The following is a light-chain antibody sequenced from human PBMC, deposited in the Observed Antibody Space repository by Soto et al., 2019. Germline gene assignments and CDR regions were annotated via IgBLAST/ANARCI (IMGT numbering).Light chain of an antibody. Sequence: QSVLTQPPSASATPGQMVTISCSGSSSNIGSNYVYWYQQIPGTAPKLLIFNNNQRPSGVPDRFSGSKSGTSASLAITGLQAEDEADYYCQSYDNTLSSSEVIFGGGTKLTVL. CDR2: NNN. CDR1: SSNIGSNY. CDR3: QSYDNTLSSSEVI. J-gene: IGLJ2*01. V-gene: IGLV1-47*02.